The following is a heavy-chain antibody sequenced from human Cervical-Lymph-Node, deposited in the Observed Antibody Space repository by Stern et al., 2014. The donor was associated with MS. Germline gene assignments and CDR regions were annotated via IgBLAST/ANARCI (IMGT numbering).Heavy chain of an antibody. CDR2: RSFHGSNR. J-gene: IGHJ3*02. CDR1: GFTISTYA. CDR3: ALPTLRNFDWYDAFDI. V-gene: IGHV3-30*04. Sequence: QVQLLESGPGLVQPSRSLCLSCAASGFTISTYAIYWVCLRPRTGLELVAVRSFHGSNRSYADSVIGRLTTFRNNSENTQFSHMNSLRAEDTALYYCALPTLRNFDWYDAFDIWGQGTMVTVSS. D-gene: IGHD3-9*01.